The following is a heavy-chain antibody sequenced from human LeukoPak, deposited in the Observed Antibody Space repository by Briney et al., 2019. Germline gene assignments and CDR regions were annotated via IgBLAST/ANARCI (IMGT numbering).Heavy chain of an antibody. J-gene: IGHJ4*02. CDR2: IYHSGST. V-gene: IGHV4-30-2*01. D-gene: IGHD6-13*01. CDR1: GGSISSGGYY. Sequence: SETLSLTCTVSGGSISSGGYYWSWIRQPPGKGLEWIGYIYHSGSTYYNPSLKSRVTISVDRSKNQFSLKLSSVTAADTAVYYCARGDRGYSSSWYAFDYWGQGTLVTVSS. CDR3: ARGDRGYSSSWYAFDY.